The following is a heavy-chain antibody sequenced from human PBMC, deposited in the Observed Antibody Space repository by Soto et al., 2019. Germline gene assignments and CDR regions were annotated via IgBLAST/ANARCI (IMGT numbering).Heavy chain of an antibody. CDR3: ARSSQSWFFDL. Sequence: QVQLQESGPGLLKPSQTLSLACAVSGGSISSGGHYWSWIRQHSEKGLEWIGYISSSGSTNYNPSLKSRVTISVDPSKNQVSLNLNSVTAAHTDVYYCARSSQSWFFDLWGRGTLVTVSS. CDR2: ISSSGST. D-gene: IGHD4-4*01. J-gene: IGHJ2*01. CDR1: GGSISSGGHY. V-gene: IGHV4-31*11.